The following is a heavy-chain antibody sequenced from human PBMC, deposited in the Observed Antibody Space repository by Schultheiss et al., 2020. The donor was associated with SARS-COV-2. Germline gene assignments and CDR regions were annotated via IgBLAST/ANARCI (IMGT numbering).Heavy chain of an antibody. CDR3: ARHPGIGVPAGGDYGMDV. D-gene: IGHD2-2*01. CDR1: GFTFSSYS. Sequence: GGSLRLSCAASGFTFSSYSMNWVRQAPGKGLEWVSSISSSGSTIYYADSVKGRFTISRDNAKNSLYLQMNSLRAEDTAVYYCARHPGIGVPAGGDYGMDVWGQGTTVTVSS. V-gene: IGHV3-21*04. CDR2: ISSSGSTI. J-gene: IGHJ6*02.